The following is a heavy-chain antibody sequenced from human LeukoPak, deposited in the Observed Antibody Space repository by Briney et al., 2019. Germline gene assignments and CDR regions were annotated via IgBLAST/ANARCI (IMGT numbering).Heavy chain of an antibody. Sequence: SQTLSFTCAISGDSVSSHLATWNWIRQSPSRGLEWLGRTYYRSKWSNDYAVSVKSRITINPDTSKNQFSLQLDSVTPEDMAVYYCAKAMSGIFHSWGQGTLVTVSS. CDR2: TYYRSKWSN. D-gene: IGHD6-19*01. CDR3: AKAMSGIFHS. V-gene: IGHV6-1*01. CDR1: GDSVSSHLAT. J-gene: IGHJ4*02.